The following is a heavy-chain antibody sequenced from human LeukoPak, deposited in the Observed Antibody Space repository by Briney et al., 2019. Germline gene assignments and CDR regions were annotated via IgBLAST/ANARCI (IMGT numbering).Heavy chain of an antibody. CDR3: AKEIRDGYNYPFDY. CDR1: GFTFSSYS. J-gene: IGHJ4*02. V-gene: IGHV3-21*04. CDR2: ISSSSSYI. D-gene: IGHD5-24*01. Sequence: GGSLRLSCAASGFTFSSYSMNWVRQAPGKGLEWASSISSSSSYIYYADSVKGRFTISRDNAKNSLYLQTNSLRAEDTAVYYCAKEIRDGYNYPFDYWGQGTLVTVSS.